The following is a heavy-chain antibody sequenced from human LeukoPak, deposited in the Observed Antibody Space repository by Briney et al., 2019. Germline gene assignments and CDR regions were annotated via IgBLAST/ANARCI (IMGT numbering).Heavy chain of an antibody. D-gene: IGHD3-16*02. J-gene: IGHJ4*02. Sequence: PSETLSLTCAVYGGSFSGYYWSWIRQPPGKGLEWIGEINHSGSTNYNPSLKSRVTISVDTSKNQFSLKLSSVTAADTAVYYCARHRYDYIWGSYRPFDYWGQGTLVTVSS. CDR1: GGSFSGYY. CDR2: INHSGST. V-gene: IGHV4-34*01. CDR3: ARHRYDYIWGSYRPFDY.